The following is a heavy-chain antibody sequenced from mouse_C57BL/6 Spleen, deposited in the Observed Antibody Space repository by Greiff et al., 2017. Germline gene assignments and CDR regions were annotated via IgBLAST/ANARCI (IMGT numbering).Heavy chain of an antibody. CDR2: IYPGDGDT. V-gene: IGHV1-82*01. CDR1: GYAFSSSW. J-gene: IGHJ4*01. CDR3: ARGSYYSNYGGYAMDY. Sequence: LQESGPELVKPGASVKISCKASGYAFSSSWMNWVKQRPGKGLERIGRIYPGDGDTNYNGKFKGKATLTADKSSSTAYMQLSSLTSEDSAVYFCARGSYYSNYGGYAMDYWGQGTSVTVSS. D-gene: IGHD2-5*01.